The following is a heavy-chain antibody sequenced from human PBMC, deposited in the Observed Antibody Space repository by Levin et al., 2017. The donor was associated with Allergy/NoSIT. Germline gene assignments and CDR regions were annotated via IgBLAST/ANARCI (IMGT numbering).Heavy chain of an antibody. CDR3: ARGLSSFYYYGMDV. CDR2: ISWDGANG. Sequence: GGSLRLSCAASGFKVDDYMMHWVRQAPGKGLEWVSLISWDGANGYYSDSVKGRFTVSRDNTKNSLYLQMNSLRTEDTALYYGARGLSSFYYYGMDVWGQGTTVTVSS. D-gene: IGHD2-2*01. J-gene: IGHJ6*02. CDR1: GFKVDDYM. V-gene: IGHV3-43*01.